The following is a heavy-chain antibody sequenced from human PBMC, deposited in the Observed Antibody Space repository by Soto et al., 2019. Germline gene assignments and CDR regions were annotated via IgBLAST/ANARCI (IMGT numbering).Heavy chain of an antibody. D-gene: IGHD6-13*01. V-gene: IGHV5-51*01. CDR3: ARHISEWQQLGGRFDP. J-gene: IGHJ5*02. CDR2: IFPGDSDT. Sequence: PGESLKISCQGSGYNFGAYWIGWVRQMPGKGLEWMGIIFPGDSDTRYSPSFQGQVTISADKSISTAYLQWSSLKASDTAMYYCARHISEWQQLGGRFDPWGQGTLVTVSS. CDR1: GYNFGAYW.